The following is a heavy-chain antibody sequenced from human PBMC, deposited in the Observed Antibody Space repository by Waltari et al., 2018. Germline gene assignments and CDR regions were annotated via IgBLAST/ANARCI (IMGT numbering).Heavy chain of an antibody. CDR2: MSSMSAST. Sequence: QVQLVQSGAEEKKSGASVKVSCKVSGDTFTHSDFNWVRQAAGQGLEWMGWMSSMSASTAYAEKFQGRVSMTRNMSINTAYMELSSLISDDTAVYYCARGSDDYYNGLDVWGQGTTVIVSS. CDR1: GDTFTHSD. J-gene: IGHJ6*02. V-gene: IGHV1-8*01. CDR3: ARGSDDYYNGLDV.